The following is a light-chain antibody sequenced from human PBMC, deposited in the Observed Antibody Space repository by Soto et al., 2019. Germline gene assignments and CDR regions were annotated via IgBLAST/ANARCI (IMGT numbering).Light chain of an antibody. CDR1: SSDVGGYNY. V-gene: IGLV2-14*01. CDR2: EVS. J-gene: IGLJ1*01. CDR3: SSYTSSSTYV. Sequence: QSALTQPAPVSGSPGQSITISCTGTSSDVGGYNYVSWYQQHPGEAPKLMIYEVSNRPSGVSNRFSGSKSGNTASLTISGLQAEDEADYYCSSYTSSSTYVFGTGTKVSV.